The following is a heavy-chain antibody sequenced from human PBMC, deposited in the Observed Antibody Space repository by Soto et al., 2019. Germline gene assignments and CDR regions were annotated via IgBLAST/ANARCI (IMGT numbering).Heavy chain of an antibody. CDR2: IIPILGIA. D-gene: IGHD2-2*01. V-gene: IGHV1-69*02. CDR3: VIRDSERVVPADGPEDDAFDI. Sequence: ASVKVSCKASGGTFSSYTISWVRQAPGQGLEWMGRIIPILGIANYAQKFQGRVTITADKSTSTAYMELSSLRSEDTAVYYCVIRDSERVVPADGPEDDAFDIWGQGTMVTVSS. CDR1: GGTFSSYT. J-gene: IGHJ3*02.